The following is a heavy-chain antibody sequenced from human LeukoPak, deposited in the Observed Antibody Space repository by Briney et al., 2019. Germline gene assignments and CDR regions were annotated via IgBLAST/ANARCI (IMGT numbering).Heavy chain of an antibody. J-gene: IGHJ1*01. CDR3: AGGPYYYDSSGSGPVNQH. CDR1: GFTFSSYG. CDR2: IYSGGST. V-gene: IGHV3-NL1*01. Sequence: GRSLRLSCAASGFTFSSYGMHWVRQVPGKGLEWVSVIYSGGSTYYADSVKGRFTISRDNSKNTLYLQMNSLRAEDTAVYYCAGGPYYYDSSGSGPVNQHWGQGTLVTVSS. D-gene: IGHD3-22*01.